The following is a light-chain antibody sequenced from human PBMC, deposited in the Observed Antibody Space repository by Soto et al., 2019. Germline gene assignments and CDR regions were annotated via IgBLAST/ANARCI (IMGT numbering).Light chain of an antibody. Sequence: QSVLTQPPSASGSPGQSVTISCTGTSSDVGYYNYVSWFQQHPGKAPKLMIYEVTKRPSGVPDRFSGSKSGNTASLTVSGLPAEDEADYYCSSYAGSNNFVFGTGTKLTVL. CDR1: SSDVGYYNY. J-gene: IGLJ1*01. CDR2: EVT. CDR3: SSYAGSNNFV. V-gene: IGLV2-8*01.